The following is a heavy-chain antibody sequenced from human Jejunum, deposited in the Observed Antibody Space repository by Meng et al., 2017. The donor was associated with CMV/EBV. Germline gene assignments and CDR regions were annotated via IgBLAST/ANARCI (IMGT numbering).Heavy chain of an antibody. V-gene: IGHV3-21*01. Sequence: FSSSSMNWVRQAPGKGLEWVSSISSSSSYIYYADSVKGRFTISRDNAKNSLYLQMNSLRAEDTAVYYCARDRGSGYDFWSGYSDYWGQGTLVTVSS. CDR3: ARDRGSGYDFWSGYSDY. D-gene: IGHD3-3*01. J-gene: IGHJ4*02. CDR2: ISSSSSYI. CDR1: FSSSS.